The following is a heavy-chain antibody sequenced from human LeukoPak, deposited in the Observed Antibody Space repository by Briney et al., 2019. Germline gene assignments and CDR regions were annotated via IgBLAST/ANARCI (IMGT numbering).Heavy chain of an antibody. CDR3: AREAVAGTVLGWFDP. Sequence: ASVKVSCKASGYTFTSYGISWVRQAPGQGLEWMGWISAYNGNTNYAQKLQGRVTMTTDTSTSTAYMELRSLRSDDTAVYYCAREAVAGTVLGWFDPWGQGTLVTVSS. V-gene: IGHV1-18*01. J-gene: IGHJ5*02. D-gene: IGHD6-19*01. CDR2: ISAYNGNT. CDR1: GYTFTSYG.